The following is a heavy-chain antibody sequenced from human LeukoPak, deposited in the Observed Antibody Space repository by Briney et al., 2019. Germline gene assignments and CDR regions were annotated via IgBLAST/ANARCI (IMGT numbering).Heavy chain of an antibody. CDR3: ATGDGGIVVVPAAITGPGY. CDR2: FDPEDGET. J-gene: IGHJ4*02. Sequence: ASVKVSCKVSGYTLTELSMHWVRQAPGKGLEWMGGFDPEDGETIYAQKFQARVTMTEDTSTDTAYMELSSLRSEDTAVYYCATGDGGIVVVPAAITGPGYWGQGTLVTVSS. V-gene: IGHV1-24*01. CDR1: GYTLTELS. D-gene: IGHD2-2*01.